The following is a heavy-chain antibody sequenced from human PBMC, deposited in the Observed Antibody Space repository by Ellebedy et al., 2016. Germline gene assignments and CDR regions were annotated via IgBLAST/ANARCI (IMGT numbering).Heavy chain of an antibody. D-gene: IGHD2-15*01. CDR2: INAGNGNT. J-gene: IGHJ4*02. CDR1: GYTFTSYA. Sequence: ASVKVSXXASGYTFTSYAMHWVRQAPGQRLEWMGWINAGNGNTKYSQKFQGRVTITRDTSASTAYMELSSLRSEDTAVYYCARGLYKVVAAPSNYWGQGTLVTVSS. CDR3: ARGLYKVVAAPSNY. V-gene: IGHV1-3*01.